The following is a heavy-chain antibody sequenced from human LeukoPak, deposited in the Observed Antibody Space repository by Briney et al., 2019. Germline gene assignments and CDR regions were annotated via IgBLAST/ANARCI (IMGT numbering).Heavy chain of an antibody. Sequence: VASVKVSCKASGYTFTGYYMHWVRQAPGQGLEWMGWINPNSGDTKYAQKFQGRVTMTRDTSNSTAYMELSRLRSDDTAVYYCATQRGSYRWGTDFDYWGQGTLVTVSS. CDR3: ATQRGSYRWGTDFDY. CDR1: GYTFTGYY. J-gene: IGHJ4*02. CDR2: INPNSGDT. V-gene: IGHV1-2*02. D-gene: IGHD3-16*01.